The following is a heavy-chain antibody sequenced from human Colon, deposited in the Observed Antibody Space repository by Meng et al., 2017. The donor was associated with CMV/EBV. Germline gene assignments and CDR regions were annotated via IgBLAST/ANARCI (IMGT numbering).Heavy chain of an antibody. D-gene: IGHD3-16*02. CDR3: ARKGWNYREAFDM. CDR2: ISTQSLTT. Sequence: GGSLRLSCVASGFTLSSYDMHWVRRAPGKGLEWISHISTQSLTTVYADSVKGRFNISRDNAKNSVYLQMNSLRAEDTAVYYCARKGWNYREAFDMWGQGTRVT. CDR1: GFTLSSYD. V-gene: IGHV3-48*03. J-gene: IGHJ3*02.